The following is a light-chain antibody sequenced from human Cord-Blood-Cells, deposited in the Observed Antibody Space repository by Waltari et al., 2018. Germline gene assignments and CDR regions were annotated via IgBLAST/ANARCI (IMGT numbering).Light chain of an antibody. CDR3: QQYGSSPWT. CDR2: GAS. J-gene: IGKJ1*01. V-gene: IGKV3-20*01. Sequence: EIVLTQSPGTLSLSPGERATLSCRASQSVSSSDLAWYQQKPGQAPRLLIYGASSSGTGSPDRFSGSGCGTDVTLTISRLEPEDVAVYYCQQYGSSPWTFGQGTRVEIK. CDR1: QSVSSSD.